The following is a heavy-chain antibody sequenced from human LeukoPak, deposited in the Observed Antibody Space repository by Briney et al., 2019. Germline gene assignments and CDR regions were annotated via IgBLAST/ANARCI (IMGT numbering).Heavy chain of an antibody. Sequence: GGSLRLSCAASGFSFSSYSMNWVRQAPGEGLEWVAFIRYDGSNKYYADSVKGRFTISRDNSKNTLYLQMNSLRAEDTAVYYCAKDRVVVVTAMAWFDHWGQGTLVTVSS. J-gene: IGHJ5*02. CDR2: IRYDGSNK. CDR1: GFSFSSYS. CDR3: AKDRVVVVTAMAWFDH. V-gene: IGHV3-30*02. D-gene: IGHD2-21*02.